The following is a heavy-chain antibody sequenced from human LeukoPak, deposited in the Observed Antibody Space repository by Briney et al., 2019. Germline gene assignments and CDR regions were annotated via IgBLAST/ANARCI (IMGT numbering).Heavy chain of an antibody. Sequence: GASVKVSCKASGYTFTCYGISWVRQAPGQGLEWMGWISAYNGNTNYAQKLQGRVTMTTDTSTSPVYMELSSLRSEDTAVYYCARDGTKDGYCSGGSCYSDGWFDPWGQGTLVTVSS. J-gene: IGHJ5*02. CDR2: ISAYNGNT. CDR1: GYTFTCYG. CDR3: ARDGTKDGYCSGGSCYSDGWFDP. V-gene: IGHV1-18*01. D-gene: IGHD2-15*01.